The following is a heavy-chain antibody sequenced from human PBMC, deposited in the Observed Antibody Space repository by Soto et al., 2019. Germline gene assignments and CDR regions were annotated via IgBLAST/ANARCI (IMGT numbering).Heavy chain of an antibody. Sequence: ASVKVSCKASGYTFTSYYIHWVRQAPGQGREWMGIINPSGGSTTYAQKFQDRVIMTRDTSTSTVYMELSSLSSEDTAVYYCARTGSGSTYSYYYGMDVWGQGTTVTVSS. V-gene: IGHV1-46*01. CDR2: INPSGGST. D-gene: IGHD2-15*01. CDR3: ARTGSGSTYSYYYGMDV. CDR1: GYTFTSYY. J-gene: IGHJ6*02.